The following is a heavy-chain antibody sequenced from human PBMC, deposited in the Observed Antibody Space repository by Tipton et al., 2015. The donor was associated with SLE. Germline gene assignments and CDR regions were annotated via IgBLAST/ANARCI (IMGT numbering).Heavy chain of an antibody. J-gene: IGHJ4*02. V-gene: IGHV1-2*02. Sequence: QSGPEVKKPGASVKVSCKASGYTFTGYYMHWVRQAPGQGLEWTGWINPNSGGTNYAQKFQGRVTMTRDTSISTAYMELSRLRSDDTAVYYCAREYNNTNLLDYWGQGTLVTVSS. CDR3: AREYNNTNLLDY. D-gene: IGHD2/OR15-2a*01. CDR2: INPNSGGT. CDR1: GYTFTGYY.